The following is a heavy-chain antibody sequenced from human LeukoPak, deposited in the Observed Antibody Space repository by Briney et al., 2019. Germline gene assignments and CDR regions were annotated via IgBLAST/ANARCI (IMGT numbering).Heavy chain of an antibody. V-gene: IGHV4-61*02. CDR2: IYTSGST. J-gene: IGHJ3*01. D-gene: IGHD2/OR15-2a*01. Sequence: PSETLSLTCTISGAAVNSGAYFWMWVRQPAGKGMEWIGRIYTSGSTDYNPSLKSRLTISADTSKNEFSMTLTSVSAADTAVYFCTRGYFYNSRNAFDVWGQGTMVRVSS. CDR1: GAAVNSGAYF. CDR3: TRGYFYNSRNAFDV.